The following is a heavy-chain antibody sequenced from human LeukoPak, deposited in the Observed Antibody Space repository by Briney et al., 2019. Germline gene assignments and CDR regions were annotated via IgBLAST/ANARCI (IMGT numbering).Heavy chain of an antibody. J-gene: IGHJ5*02. Sequence: GESLKISCQASGYTSSTYWIGGVRQMPGKGLEWMGVIWPGDSDTRYSPSFQGQVTISVDKSITTAYLQWSSLKASDSAMYYCARPQQGDWFEPGGQGTLVTVSS. CDR2: IWPGDSDT. CDR3: ARPQQGDWFEP. CDR1: GYTSSTYW. V-gene: IGHV5-51*01. D-gene: IGHD3-16*01.